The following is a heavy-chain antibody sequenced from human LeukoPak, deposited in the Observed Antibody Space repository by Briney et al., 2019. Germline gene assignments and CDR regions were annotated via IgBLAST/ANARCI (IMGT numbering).Heavy chain of an antibody. CDR2: IYYSGST. D-gene: IGHD3-3*01. CDR1: VGSISSSSYY. V-gene: IGHV4-39*07. J-gene: IGHJ4*02. CDR3: AREGGAVGEPYYFDY. Sequence: SETLSLTCTVSVGSISSSSYYWGWVRRPPGKGLEWIGSIYYSGSTYYNPSLKSRVTISVDTSKSQFSLRLSSVTAADTAVYYCAREGGAVGEPYYFDYWGQGTLVTVSS.